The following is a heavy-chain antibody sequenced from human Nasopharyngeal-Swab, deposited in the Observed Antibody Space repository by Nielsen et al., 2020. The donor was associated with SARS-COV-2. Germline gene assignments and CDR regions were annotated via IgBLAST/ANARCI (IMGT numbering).Heavy chain of an antibody. J-gene: IGHJ4*02. D-gene: IGHD3-22*01. V-gene: IGHV4-59*01. Sequence: SETLSLTCTVSGGSISRSYWSWIRQPPGKGLEWIGYIYYSWSTNYNPSLKSRVTISVDTSKNQFSLKLSSVTAADTAVYYCARVGTYYYDSSGYYPTPSFDYWGQGTLVTVSS. CDR2: IYYSWST. CDR3: ARVGTYYYDSSGYYPTPSFDY. CDR1: GGSISRSY.